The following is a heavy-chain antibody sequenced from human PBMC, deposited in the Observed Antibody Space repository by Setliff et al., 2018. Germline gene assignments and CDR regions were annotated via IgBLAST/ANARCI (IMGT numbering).Heavy chain of an antibody. CDR1: GFTLNSYL. CDR2: IQTDESDT. J-gene: IGHJ4*02. D-gene: IGHD4-17*01. CDR3: ANWPGTPTMTTFFGPLDY. Sequence: GSLRLSCAASGFTLNSYLMHWVRQAPGEGLVWVSRIQTDESDTTYGDSVKGRFTISRDNSRNTLYLQMNSLRAEDTAVYYCANWPGTPTMTTFFGPLDYWGQGTLVTVSS. V-gene: IGHV3-74*03.